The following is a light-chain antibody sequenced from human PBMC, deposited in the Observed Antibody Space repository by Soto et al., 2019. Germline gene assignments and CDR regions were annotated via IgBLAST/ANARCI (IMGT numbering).Light chain of an antibody. CDR2: GAS. V-gene: IGKV3-20*01. J-gene: IGKJ1*01. Sequence: EIVLTQSPGTLSLSPGERATLSCRASQSISSNYLAWYQQKPGQAPRLLIYGASNRATGIPDRFSGSESGTDFTLTISRLEPEDFAVYFCQQYAASPWTFGQGTKVEIK. CDR1: QSISSNY. CDR3: QQYAASPWT.